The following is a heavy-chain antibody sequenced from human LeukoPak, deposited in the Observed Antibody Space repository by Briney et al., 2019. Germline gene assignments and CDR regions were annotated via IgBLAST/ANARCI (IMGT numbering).Heavy chain of an antibody. CDR1: GYSFTNYY. J-gene: IGHJ4*02. V-gene: IGHV1-46*01. Sequence: ASVRVSCKASGYSFTNYYMHWVRQAPGQGLEWMGMINPSGGSTTYAQKFQGRVTMTRDMSTSAVYMELSSLTSEDTAVYYCARTRGYYFDYWGQGTLVSVSS. CDR2: INPSGGST. CDR3: ARTRGYYFDY.